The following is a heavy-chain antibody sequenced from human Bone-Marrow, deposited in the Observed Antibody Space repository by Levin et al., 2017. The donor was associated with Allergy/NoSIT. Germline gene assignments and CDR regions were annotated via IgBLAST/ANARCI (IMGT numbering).Heavy chain of an antibody. Sequence: GGSLRLSCAASGFTFSAYWMSWVRQTPGKGLEWVANIKQDGSETFYADSVKGRFTFTRDNAKNSVYLQMNSLRAEDTAIYYCARGLRVIAATIFEYWGQGTLVTVSS. D-gene: IGHD5-12*01. V-gene: IGHV3-7*01. CDR1: GFTFSAYW. CDR2: IKQDGSET. J-gene: IGHJ4*02. CDR3: ARGLRVIAATIFEY.